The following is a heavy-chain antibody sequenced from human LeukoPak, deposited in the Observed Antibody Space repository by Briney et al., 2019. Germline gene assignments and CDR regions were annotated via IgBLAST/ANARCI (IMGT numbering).Heavy chain of an antibody. CDR3: AKSRSSGSSSSNY. Sequence: GGSLRLSCAASGFPFSSYGMHWVRQAPGKGLEWVAFIPYDGSDKFYADSVKGRFTISRDNSNNALFLQMNSLRAEDTALYYCAKSRSSGSSSSNYWGQGTLVTVSS. D-gene: IGHD6-13*01. CDR2: IPYDGSDK. J-gene: IGHJ4*02. V-gene: IGHV3-30*02. CDR1: GFPFSSYG.